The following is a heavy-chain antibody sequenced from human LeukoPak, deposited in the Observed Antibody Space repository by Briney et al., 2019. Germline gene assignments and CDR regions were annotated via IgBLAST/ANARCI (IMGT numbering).Heavy chain of an antibody. Sequence: SETLSLTCTVSGGSISSNNYYWGWIRQPPGKGLEWIGSISYTGSTYYNPSLKSRVTISVDTSKNQFSLKLSSVTAADTAVYYCASFESSSSSWYYWGQGTLVTVSS. J-gene: IGHJ4*02. CDR3: ASFESSSSSWYY. V-gene: IGHV4-39*07. CDR2: ISYTGST. D-gene: IGHD6-13*01. CDR1: GGSISSNNYY.